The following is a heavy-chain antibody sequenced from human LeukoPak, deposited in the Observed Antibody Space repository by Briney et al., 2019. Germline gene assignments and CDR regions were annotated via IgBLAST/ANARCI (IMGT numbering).Heavy chain of an antibody. D-gene: IGHD3-10*01. Sequence: PGGSLRLSCAASGFTFSDYYMSWIRQAPGKGLEGVSYISSSGSTIYYADSVKGRFTISRDNAKNSLYLQMNSLRAEDTAVYYCARSLWFGEPLDYWGQGTLVTVSS. J-gene: IGHJ4*02. CDR3: ARSLWFGEPLDY. CDR2: ISSSGSTI. V-gene: IGHV3-11*01. CDR1: GFTFSDYY.